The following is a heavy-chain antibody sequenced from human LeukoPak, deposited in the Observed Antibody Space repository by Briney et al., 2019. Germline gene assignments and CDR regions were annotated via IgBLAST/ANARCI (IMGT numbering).Heavy chain of an antibody. J-gene: IGHJ4*02. CDR1: GGSFRNSDYY. D-gene: IGHD6-19*01. CDR2: MYYNGAA. CDR3: ARGLLIRAEAGAGAY. Sequence: PSETLSLTCTVSGGSFRNSDYYWGWIRQPPGKGLEWIGTMYYNGAAQYNPSLKSRVTMSLDTSKNQFSLKLNSVTAADTAVYYCARGLLIRAEAGAGAYWGQGTLVTVSS. V-gene: IGHV4-39*01.